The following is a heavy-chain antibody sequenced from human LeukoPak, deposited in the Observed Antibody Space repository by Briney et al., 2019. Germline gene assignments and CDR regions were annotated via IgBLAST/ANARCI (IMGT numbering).Heavy chain of an antibody. V-gene: IGHV1-69*01. J-gene: IGHJ4*02. CDR1: GGTFSSYA. CDR3: ARDYYGSSGLGD. CDR2: IIPIFGTA. Sequence: SVKVSCKASGGTFSSYAISWVRQAPGQGLEWMGGIIPIFGTANYAQKFQGRVTITADESTSTAYMELSSLRSEDTAVYYCARDYYGSSGLGDWGQGTLVTVSP. D-gene: IGHD3-22*01.